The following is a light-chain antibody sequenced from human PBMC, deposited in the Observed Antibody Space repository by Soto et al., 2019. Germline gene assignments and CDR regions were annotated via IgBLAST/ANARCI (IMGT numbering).Light chain of an antibody. CDR1: QSISSY. V-gene: IGKV1-39*01. J-gene: IGKJ1*01. Sequence: DIQMTQSPSSLSASVGDRVTITCRASQSISSYLNWYQQKPGKAPKLLIYAASTLQSGVPSRFSGSGSGTAFTLTISSLQPEDFATYYCQESYSTPWTCGQGTKVE. CDR3: QESYSTPWT. CDR2: AAS.